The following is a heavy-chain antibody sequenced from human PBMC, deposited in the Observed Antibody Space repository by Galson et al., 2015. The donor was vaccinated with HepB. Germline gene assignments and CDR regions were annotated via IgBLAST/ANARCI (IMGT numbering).Heavy chain of an antibody. CDR1: GFTFGDYG. CDR3: ARATLPDTAYVTTEGFDY. V-gene: IGHV3-33*01. Sequence: SLRLSCAASGFTFGDYGMHWVRQAPGTGLEWVAVIYYDGSNRHYADSVRGRFTISRDNSRNTLSLQMNNLRADDTAVYYCARATLPDTAYVTTEGFDYWGQGTLVTVSS. CDR2: IYYDGSNR. D-gene: IGHD4-17*01. J-gene: IGHJ4*01.